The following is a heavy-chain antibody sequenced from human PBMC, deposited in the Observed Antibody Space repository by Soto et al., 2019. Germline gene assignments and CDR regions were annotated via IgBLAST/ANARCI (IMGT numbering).Heavy chain of an antibody. Sequence: QVKLVESGGGVVQPGRSLRLSCAASGFIFSAYAMYWVRKAPGKGLEWVAVISYDGSNQYYADSVKGRFTISRDDSKTTLYLQMNSLRVEDSALYYCARDAPPDDLGQGTLVTVSS. CDR2: ISYDGSNQ. CDR3: ARDAPPDD. J-gene: IGHJ4*02. CDR1: GFIFSAYA. V-gene: IGHV3-30-3*01.